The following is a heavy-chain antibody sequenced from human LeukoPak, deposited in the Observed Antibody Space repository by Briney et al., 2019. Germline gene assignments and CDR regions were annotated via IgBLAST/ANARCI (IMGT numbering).Heavy chain of an antibody. CDR1: GFTFSSYA. D-gene: IGHD3-9*01. V-gene: IGHV3-23*01. Sequence: GGSLRLSCAASGFTFSSYAMSWVRQAPGKGLEWVSAISGSGGSTYYVDSVKGRFTISRDNSKNTLYLQMNSLRAEDTAVYYCATKVGGYDILTGYYISDYWGQGTLVTVSS. J-gene: IGHJ4*02. CDR3: ATKVGGYDILTGYYISDY. CDR2: ISGSGGST.